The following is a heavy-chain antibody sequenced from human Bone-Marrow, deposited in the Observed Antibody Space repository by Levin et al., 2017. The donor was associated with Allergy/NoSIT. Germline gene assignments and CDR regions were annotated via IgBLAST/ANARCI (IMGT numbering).Heavy chain of an antibody. CDR3: TTGYITSYDYYGMDV. V-gene: IGHV3-15*01. J-gene: IGHJ6*02. CDR1: GFTFRTAW. Sequence: PGGSLRLSCAASGFTFRTAWMSWVRQAPGKGLEWVGLIKNKAHGGTADYAAPVKGRFSISRDDSKTTLYLQMNSLKTEDTAVYYCTTGYITSYDYYGMDVWGQGTTVTVSS. CDR2: IKNKAHGGTA. D-gene: IGHD3-10*01.